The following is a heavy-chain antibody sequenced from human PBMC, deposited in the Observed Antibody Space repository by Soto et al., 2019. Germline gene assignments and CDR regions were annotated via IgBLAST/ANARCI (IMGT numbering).Heavy chain of an antibody. J-gene: IGHJ6*02. V-gene: IGHV4-59*12. CDR3: ARGAGGYFLARGRGGYGMDV. CDR1: GGSISSYY. CDR2: IYYSGST. Sequence: SETLSLTCTVSGGSISSYYWSWIRQPPGKGLEWIGYIYYSGSTNYNPSLKSRVTISVDTSKNQFSLKLSSVTAADTAVYYCARGAGGYFLARGRGGYGMDVWGQGTTVTVSS. D-gene: IGHD3-22*01.